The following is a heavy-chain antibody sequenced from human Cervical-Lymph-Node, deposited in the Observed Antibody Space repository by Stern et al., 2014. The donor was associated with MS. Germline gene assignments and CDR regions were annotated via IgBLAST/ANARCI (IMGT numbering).Heavy chain of an antibody. J-gene: IGHJ6*02. CDR1: AESFSGFY. V-gene: IGHV4-34*01. CDR2: ISHGGST. CDR3: ARGKTRYYYYGLDV. D-gene: IGHD4-23*01. Sequence: QVQLQQWGAGLLKPSETLSLTCAVSAESFSGFYWSWIRQPPGKGLEWIGEISHGGSTKYNPSLESRATISIDTSKSHFSLRLSSVTAADTAVYYCARGKTRYYYYGLDVWGQGTTVTVSS.